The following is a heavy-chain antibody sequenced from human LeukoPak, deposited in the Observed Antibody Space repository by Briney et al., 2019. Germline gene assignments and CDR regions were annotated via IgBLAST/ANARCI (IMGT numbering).Heavy chain of an antibody. CDR2: INPNSGGT. CDR3: ARATQGIVGAFDY. CDR1: GYTFTGYY. Sequence: WASVKVSCKASGYTFTGYYMHWVRQAPGQGLEWMGWINPNSGGTNYAQKFQGRVTMTRDTSISTAYMELSRLRSDDTAVYYCARATQGIVGAFDYWGQGTLVTVSS. D-gene: IGHD1-26*01. V-gene: IGHV1-2*02. J-gene: IGHJ4*02.